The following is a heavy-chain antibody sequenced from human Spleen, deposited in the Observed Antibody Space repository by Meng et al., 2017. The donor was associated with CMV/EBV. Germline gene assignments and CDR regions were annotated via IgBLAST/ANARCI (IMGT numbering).Heavy chain of an antibody. CDR3: ARPRLCVAGYCSGVFQY. CDR2: INVGGGST. CDR1: YTFTGYS. J-gene: IGHJ1*01. Sequence: YTFTGYSMHWVRQAPGLGLEWMGGINVGGGSTSYGQKFLGRVTMTRDTSTTTVYMELRSLRSDDTAVYYCARPRLCVAGYCSGVFQYWGQGTLVTVSS. D-gene: IGHD2-15*01. V-gene: IGHV1-46*01.